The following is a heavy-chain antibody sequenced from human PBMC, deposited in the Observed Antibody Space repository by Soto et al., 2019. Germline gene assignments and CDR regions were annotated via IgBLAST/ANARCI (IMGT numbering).Heavy chain of an antibody. D-gene: IGHD4-17*01. CDR3: ARQPTTVTTLSWFDP. Sequence: ASVKVSCKASGYTFTGYYMHWVRQAPGQGLEWMGWINPNSGGTNYAQKFQGWVTMTRDTSISTAYMELSRLRSDDTAVYYCARQPTTVTTLSWFDPWGQGTLVTVSS. CDR2: INPNSGGT. CDR1: GYTFTGYY. V-gene: IGHV1-2*04. J-gene: IGHJ5*02.